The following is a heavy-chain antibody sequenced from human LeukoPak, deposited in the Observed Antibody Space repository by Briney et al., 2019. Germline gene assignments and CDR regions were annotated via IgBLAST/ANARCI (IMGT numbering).Heavy chain of an antibody. Sequence: SETLSLTCAVYGGSFSGYYWSWIRQPPEKGLEWIGEINHSGSTNYNPSLKSRVTISADTSKNQFSLKLSSVTAADTAVYYCARPSRSVYMDVWGKGTTVTVSS. V-gene: IGHV4-34*01. CDR2: INHSGST. CDR1: GGSFSGYY. J-gene: IGHJ6*03. CDR3: ARPSRSVYMDV. D-gene: IGHD6-6*01.